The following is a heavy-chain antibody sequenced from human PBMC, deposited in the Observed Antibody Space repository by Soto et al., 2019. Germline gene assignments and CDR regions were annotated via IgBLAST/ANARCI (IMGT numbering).Heavy chain of an antibody. CDR1: GYTFTSYA. J-gene: IGHJ4*02. CDR3: ARSIVVVTALDY. Sequence: QVQLVQSGAEEKKPGASVKVSCKASGYTFTSYAMHWVRQAPGQRLEWMGWINAGNGNTKHSQKFQGRVTITRDTSASTAHMELISLRSEDTAVYYCARSIVVVTALDYWGQGTLVTVSS. D-gene: IGHD2-21*02. V-gene: IGHV1-3*05. CDR2: INAGNGNT.